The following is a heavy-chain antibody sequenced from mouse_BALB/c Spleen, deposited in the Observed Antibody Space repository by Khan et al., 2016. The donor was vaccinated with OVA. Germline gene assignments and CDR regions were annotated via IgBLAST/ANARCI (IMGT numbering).Heavy chain of an antibody. CDR1: GYSITSEYA. CDR3: ARKDYYDYDPFPY. V-gene: IGHV3-2*02. CDR2: INYSGNT. D-gene: IGHD2-4*01. J-gene: IGHJ3*01. Sequence: EVQLVESGPGLVKPSQSLSLTCTVTGYSITSEYAWNWIRQFPGNKLEWMGYINYSGNTRFNPSLKSRTSITRDTSKNQFCLQLNSVTTEDTATYYCARKDYYDYDPFPYWGQGTLVTVSA.